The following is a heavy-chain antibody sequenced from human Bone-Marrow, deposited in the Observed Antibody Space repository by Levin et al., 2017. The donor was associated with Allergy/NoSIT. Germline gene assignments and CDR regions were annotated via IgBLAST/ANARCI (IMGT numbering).Heavy chain of an antibody. CDR1: GFTFSSYT. Sequence: GGSLRLSCEASGFTFSSYTMHWVRQAPGKGLEWVTVISYDGNDKYYADSVKGRFTISRDDSKNTLYLQMNSLRADDTAMYYCVASRTTGWGQGTLVTVSS. CDR3: VASRTTG. CDR2: ISYDGNDK. V-gene: IGHV3-30-3*01. J-gene: IGHJ4*02. D-gene: IGHD4-11*01.